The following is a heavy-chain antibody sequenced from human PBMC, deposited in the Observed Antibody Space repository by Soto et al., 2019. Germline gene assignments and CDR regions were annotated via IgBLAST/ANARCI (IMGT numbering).Heavy chain of an antibody. J-gene: IGHJ6*02. D-gene: IGHD2-15*01. CDR3: TRDLVVVVAATYLRYYYGMDV. CDR1: GFTFGDYA. Sequence: GSVRLSGTASGFTFGDYAMSWVRQAPGKGLEWVGFIRSKAYGGTTEYAASVKGRFTISRDDSKSIAYLQMNSLKTEDTAVYYCTRDLVVVVAATYLRYYYGMDVWAQGTTVTVSS. V-gene: IGHV3-49*04. CDR2: IRSKAYGGTT.